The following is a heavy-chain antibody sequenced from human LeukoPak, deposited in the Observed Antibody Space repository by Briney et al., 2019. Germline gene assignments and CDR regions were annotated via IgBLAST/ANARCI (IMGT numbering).Heavy chain of an antibody. CDR2: IYSGGST. V-gene: IGHV3-53*04. Sequence: GGSLRLSCAASGLTVSSSYMSWVRQAPGKGLEWVSVIYSGGSTYYADSVKGRFTISRHNSKNTLYLQMDSLRPEDTAVYYCATRRENYYYYGVDVWGQGTTVTVSS. J-gene: IGHJ6*02. CDR3: ATRRENYYYYGVDV. CDR1: GLTVSSSY. D-gene: IGHD2-2*01.